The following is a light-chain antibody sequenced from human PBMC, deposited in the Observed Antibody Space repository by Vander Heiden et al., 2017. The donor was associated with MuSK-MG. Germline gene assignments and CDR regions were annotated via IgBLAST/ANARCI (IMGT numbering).Light chain of an antibody. J-gene: IGKJ5*01. V-gene: IGKV3-20*01. Sequence: EIVLTPSPGTLSLSPGERATLSCRASQSVSSSYLAWYQQKPGQAPRLLIYGASSRATGIPDRVSGSGSGTDFTLTISRLEPEDFAVYYCQQYGSSPLITFGQGTRLEIK. CDR3: QQYGSSPLIT. CDR1: QSVSSSY. CDR2: GAS.